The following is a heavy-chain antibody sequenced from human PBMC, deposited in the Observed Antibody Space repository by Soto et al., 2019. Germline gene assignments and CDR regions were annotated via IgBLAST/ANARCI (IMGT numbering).Heavy chain of an antibody. J-gene: IGHJ4*02. CDR1: GGTFSSYA. CDR2: IIPIFGTA. V-gene: IGHV1-69*12. D-gene: IGHD2-21*01. CDR3: GREPHAYGPLDY. Sequence: QVQLVQSGAEVKKPGSSVKVSCKASGGTFSSYAISWVRQAPGRGLEWMGGIIPIFGTANYAQKLQGRVTITADESTTTAYMKLSSLRAESTAVYYCGREPHAYGPLDYWGQGTLVTVSS.